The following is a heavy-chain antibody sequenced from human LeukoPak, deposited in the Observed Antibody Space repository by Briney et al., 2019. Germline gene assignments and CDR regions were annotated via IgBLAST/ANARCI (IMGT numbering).Heavy chain of an antibody. CDR3: ARREKGGYIDY. V-gene: IGHV3-21*01. CDR2: ISSSCSYI. CDR1: GFTFSTYT. D-gene: IGHD2-2*02. J-gene: IGHJ4*02. Sequence: PGGSLSLSCAASGFTFSTYTMNWVRQATGKGLEWVSSISSSCSYIYYADSVKGRFTISRDNAKNSLYLQMNSLRAEDTAVYYCARREKGGYIDYWGQGTLVTVSS.